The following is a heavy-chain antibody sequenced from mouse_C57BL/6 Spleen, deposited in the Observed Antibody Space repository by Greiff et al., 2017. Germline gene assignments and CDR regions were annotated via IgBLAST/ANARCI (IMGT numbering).Heavy chain of an antibody. CDR2: IRNKANGYTT. Sequence: EVKLQESGGGLVQPGGSLSLSCAASGFTFTDYYMSWVRQPPGKALEWLGFIRNKANGYTTEYSASVKGRFTISRDNSQSILYLQMNALRAEDSATYYCARSSTGTFDYWGQGTTLTVSS. CDR1: GFTFTDYY. CDR3: ARSSTGTFDY. D-gene: IGHD4-1*01. J-gene: IGHJ2*01. V-gene: IGHV7-3*01.